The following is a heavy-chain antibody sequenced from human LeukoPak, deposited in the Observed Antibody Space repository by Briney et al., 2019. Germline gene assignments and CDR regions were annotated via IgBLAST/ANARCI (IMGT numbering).Heavy chain of an antibody. CDR1: GFTFSSYA. D-gene: IGHD2-15*01. CDR2: ISYDGSNK. Sequence: GGSLRLSCAASGFTFSSYAMHWVRQAPGKGLEWVAVISYDGSNKYYADSVKGRFTISRDNSKNTLYLQMNSLRAEDTAVYYYAGGHCSGGSCSLGYWGQGTLVTVSS. V-gene: IGHV3-30*04. J-gene: IGHJ4*02. CDR3: AGGHCSGGSCSLGY.